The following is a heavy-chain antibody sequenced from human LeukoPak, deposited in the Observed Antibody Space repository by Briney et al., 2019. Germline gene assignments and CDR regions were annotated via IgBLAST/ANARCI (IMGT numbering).Heavy chain of an antibody. J-gene: IGHJ4*02. CDR3: ARISGVVPAAILDY. D-gene: IGHD2-2*01. CDR1: GYTFTSYG. V-gene: IGHV1-18*01. Sequence: ASVKVSCKASGYTFTSYGISWVRQAPGQGLEWMGWISAYNGNTNYAQKLQGRVTMTTDTSTSTAYMELRSLRSDDTAVYYCARISGVVPAAILDYWGQGTLVTVSS. CDR2: ISAYNGNT.